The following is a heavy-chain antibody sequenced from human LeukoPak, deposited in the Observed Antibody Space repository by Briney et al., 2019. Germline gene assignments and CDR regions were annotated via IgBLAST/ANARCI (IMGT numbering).Heavy chain of an antibody. CDR1: GYTFTSYY. CDR3: ARAPHCSSTSCRPRPPYYYYYMDV. D-gene: IGHD2-2*01. Sequence: SVKVSCKASGYTFTSYYMHWARQAPGQGLEWMGGIIPIFGTANYAQKFQGRVTITTDESTSTAYMELSSLRSEDTAVYYCARAPHCSSTSCRPRPPYYYYYMDVWGKGTTVTVSS. CDR2: IIPIFGTA. V-gene: IGHV1-69*05. J-gene: IGHJ6*03.